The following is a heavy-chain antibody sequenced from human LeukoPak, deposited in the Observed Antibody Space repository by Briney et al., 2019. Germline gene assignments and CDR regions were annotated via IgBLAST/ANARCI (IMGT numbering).Heavy chain of an antibody. CDR3: AKESGLVVHNWFDP. CDR2: ISYDGNIK. Sequence: PGRSLRLSCAASGFTFSSYGMHWVRQAPGKGLEWVALISYDGNIKYYADSVKGRFTISRDNSKNTLYLQMNSLRAEDTAVYYCAKESGLVVHNWFDPWGQGTLVTVSS. J-gene: IGHJ5*02. D-gene: IGHD3-22*01. CDR1: GFTFSSYG. V-gene: IGHV3-30*18.